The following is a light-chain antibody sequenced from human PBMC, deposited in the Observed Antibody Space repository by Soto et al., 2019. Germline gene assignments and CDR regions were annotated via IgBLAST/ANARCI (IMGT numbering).Light chain of an antibody. J-gene: IGKJ1*01. CDR1: ESVGSY. CDR3: KQGGNRPPRT. Sequence: EVVLTQSPATLSLSPGESATLSCRASESVGSYLAWYQQRPDQAPRLVIYDTSTRATGIADRFSGSGSGTDFTLTISSLEPEDFAVYYCKQGGNRPPRTFGQGTKVEIK. CDR2: DTS. V-gene: IGKV3-11*01.